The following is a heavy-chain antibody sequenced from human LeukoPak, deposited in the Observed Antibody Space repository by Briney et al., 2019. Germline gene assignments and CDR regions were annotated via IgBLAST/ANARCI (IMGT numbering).Heavy chain of an antibody. D-gene: IGHD1-26*01. Sequence: PSETLSLTCAVSGGSISSSSWWTWVRQPPGKGLEWIGEIYHSGSTNYNPSLKSRVTISVDKSKNQFSLKLNSVTAADTAVYYCARDGRYGDYVAYWGQGALVTVSS. CDR2: IYHSGST. J-gene: IGHJ4*02. V-gene: IGHV4-4*02. CDR1: GGSISSSSW. CDR3: ARDGRYGDYVAY.